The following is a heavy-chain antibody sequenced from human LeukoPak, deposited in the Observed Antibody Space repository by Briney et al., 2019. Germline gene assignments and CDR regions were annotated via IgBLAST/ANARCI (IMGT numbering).Heavy chain of an antibody. CDR3: ASATSHRIAAGGDF. Sequence: GGSLRLSCAASGFTFSTYWMHWVRQAPGKGLVWVSRINGDGGSRNYADSVKGRFTISRDNARNTLYLQMSSLRVEDTAVYYCASATSHRIAAGGDFWGQGTLVTVSP. J-gene: IGHJ4*02. V-gene: IGHV3-74*01. D-gene: IGHD6-13*01. CDR2: INGDGGSR. CDR1: GFTFSTYW.